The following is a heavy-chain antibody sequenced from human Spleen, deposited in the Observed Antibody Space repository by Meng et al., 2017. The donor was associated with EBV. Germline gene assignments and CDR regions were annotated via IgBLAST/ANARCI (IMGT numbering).Heavy chain of an antibody. CDR2: AYYTGRT. CDR3: ARNGYDLYFDS. D-gene: IGHD5-12*01. CDR1: GGSIYAYY. V-gene: IGHV4-59*01. Sequence: QGHLHQSGPGLGKPSETLALPCSVSGGSIYAYYWNWIRQPPGKALEWIGYAYYTGRTNYNPSLKSRVTISLDTAKNEFSLDLSSVTAADTAVYYCARNGYDLYFDSWGQGSLVTVSS. J-gene: IGHJ4*02.